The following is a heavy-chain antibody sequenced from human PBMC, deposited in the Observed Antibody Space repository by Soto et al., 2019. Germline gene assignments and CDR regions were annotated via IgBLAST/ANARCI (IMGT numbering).Heavy chain of an antibody. Sequence: QVQLQESGPGLVKPSQTLSLTCTVSGGSISSGGYYWSWSRQHPGKGLEWIGYIYYSGSTYYNPSLKSRVTISVDTSKNQFSLKLSSVTAADTAVYYCARGTGVGSVSWYWFDPWGQGTLVTVSS. CDR2: IYYSGST. J-gene: IGHJ5*02. CDR3: ARGTGVGSVSWYWFDP. V-gene: IGHV4-31*03. D-gene: IGHD3-10*01. CDR1: GGSISSGGYY.